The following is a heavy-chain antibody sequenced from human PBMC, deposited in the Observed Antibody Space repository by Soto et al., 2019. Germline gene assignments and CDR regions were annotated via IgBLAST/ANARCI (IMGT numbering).Heavy chain of an antibody. Sequence: ASVKVSCKASGYTFTSNYMHWVRQAPGQGLEWMGIINPSGGSTSYAQKFQGRVTMTRDTSTSTVYMELSSLRSEDTAVYYCARDRSYCSSTSCKIPGTWFDPWGQGTLVTVSS. CDR3: ARDRSYCSSTSCKIPGTWFDP. CDR2: INPSGGST. D-gene: IGHD2-2*01. J-gene: IGHJ5*02. CDR1: GYTFTSNY. V-gene: IGHV1-46*01.